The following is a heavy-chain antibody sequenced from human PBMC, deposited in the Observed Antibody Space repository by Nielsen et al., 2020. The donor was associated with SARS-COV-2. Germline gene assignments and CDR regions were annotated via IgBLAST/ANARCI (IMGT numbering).Heavy chain of an antibody. V-gene: IGHV4-39*01. CDR2: IYYSGST. J-gene: IGHJ4*02. D-gene: IGHD2-15*01. Sequence: SETLSLTCTVSGGSISSSSYYWGWIRQPPGKGLEWIGSIYYSGSTYYNPSLKSRVTISVDTSKNQFSLKLSSVTAADTAVYYCASLDIVLGYCSGGSCSDYWGQGTLVTVSS. CDR3: ASLDIVLGYCSGGSCSDY. CDR1: GGSISSSSYY.